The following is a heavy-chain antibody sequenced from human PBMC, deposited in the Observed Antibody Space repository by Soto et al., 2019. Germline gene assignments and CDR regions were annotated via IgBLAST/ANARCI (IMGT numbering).Heavy chain of an antibody. D-gene: IGHD2-15*01. J-gene: IGHJ4*02. V-gene: IGHV1-69*06. CDR1: GGTFSSYA. Sequence: QVQLVQSGAEGKKPGSSVKVSCKASGGTFSSYAISWVRQAPGPGLEWMGGIIPIFGRATYAQKFQGRATITADKSTSTAYMELSSLRSEDTAVYYWAICAYCRGGSCYVGARYCGQGALVTVSS. CDR2: IIPIFGRA. CDR3: AICAYCRGGSCYVGARY.